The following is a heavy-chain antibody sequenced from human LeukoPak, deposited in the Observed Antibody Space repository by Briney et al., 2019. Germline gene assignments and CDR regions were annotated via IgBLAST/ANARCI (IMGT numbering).Heavy chain of an antibody. CDR2: INPNSGDT. CDR3: ARGGEYSSSW. Sequence: ASVKVSCKASGYTFTGYYMHWVRQAPGQGLEWMGWINPNSGDTNYAQKFQGRVTMTRDTSISTAYMELSRLTSDDTALYYCARGGEYSSSWWGQGTLVTVSS. V-gene: IGHV1-2*02. CDR1: GYTFTGYY. J-gene: IGHJ4*02. D-gene: IGHD6-13*01.